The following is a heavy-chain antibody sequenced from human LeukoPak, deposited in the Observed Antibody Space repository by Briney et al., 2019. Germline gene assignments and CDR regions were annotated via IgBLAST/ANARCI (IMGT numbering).Heavy chain of an antibody. J-gene: IGHJ2*01. V-gene: IGHV3-11*01. CDR1: GFTFSDYN. CDR2: ISRSGSTK. D-gene: IGHD3-22*01. CDR3: ARGKYTSSGYYCWYFDL. Sequence: GGSLRLSCAASGFTFSDYNMRWIRQAPGKGLEWVSSISRSGSTKYYADSVKGRFTISRDNSKNTLYLQMNSLRAEDTAVYYCARGKYTSSGYYCWYFDLWGRGTLVTVSS.